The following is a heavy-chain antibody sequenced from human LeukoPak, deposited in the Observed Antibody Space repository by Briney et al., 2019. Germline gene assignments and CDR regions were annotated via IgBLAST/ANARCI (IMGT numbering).Heavy chain of an antibody. V-gene: IGHV4-61*08. D-gene: IGHD6-13*01. CDR3: ARGDLIAALDY. Sequence: SETLSLTCTVSGGSISNGDHYWSWIRQHPGKGLEWIGHIYYSGSTNYNPSLKSRVTISVDTSKNQFSLKLSSVTAADTAVYYCARGDLIAALDYWGQGTLVTVSS. CDR1: GGSISNGDHY. CDR2: IYYSGST. J-gene: IGHJ4*02.